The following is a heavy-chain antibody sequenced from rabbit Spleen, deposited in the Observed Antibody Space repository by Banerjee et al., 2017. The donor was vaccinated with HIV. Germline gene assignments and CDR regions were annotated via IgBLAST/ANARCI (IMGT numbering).Heavy chain of an antibody. CDR1: GFSFSSSYW. Sequence: QQQLVESGGGLVKPGASLTLTCTASGFSFSSSYWICWVRQAPGKGLEWIACIDVVKSGNTYYASWAKGRFTISKTSSTTVTLQMTSLTAADTATYFCARDLAGVIGWNFNLWGPGTLVTVS. J-gene: IGHJ4*01. V-gene: IGHV1S45*01. CDR2: IDVVKSGNT. CDR3: ARDLAGVIGWNFNL. D-gene: IGHD4-1*01.